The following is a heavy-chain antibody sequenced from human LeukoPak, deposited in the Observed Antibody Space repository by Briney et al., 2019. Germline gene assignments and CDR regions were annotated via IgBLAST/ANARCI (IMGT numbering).Heavy chain of an antibody. V-gene: IGHV1-69*05. CDR3: ARGKGGSDAFDI. CDR2: IIPIFGTA. CDR1: GGTFSSYA. Sequence: ASVKVSCKVSGGTFSSYAISWVRQAPGQGLEWMGGIIPIFGTANYAQKFQGRVTITTDESTSTAYMELSSLRSEDTAVYYCARGKGGSDAFDIWGQGTMVTVSS. D-gene: IGHD2-15*01. J-gene: IGHJ3*02.